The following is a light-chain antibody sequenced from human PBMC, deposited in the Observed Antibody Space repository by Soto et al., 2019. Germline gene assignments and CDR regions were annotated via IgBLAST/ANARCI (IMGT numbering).Light chain of an antibody. CDR3: TSYTSSNTLV. J-gene: IGLJ1*01. CDR1: GTDVGGYKY. Sequence: QSALTQPASVSGSPGQWITISCIGTGTDVGGYKYVSWYQQHPVKAPKLIIYDVSERPSGVSNHFSGSKSGNTASLTISGLQAEDEADYYCTSYTSSNTLVFGTGTKLTVL. CDR2: DVS. V-gene: IGLV2-14*03.